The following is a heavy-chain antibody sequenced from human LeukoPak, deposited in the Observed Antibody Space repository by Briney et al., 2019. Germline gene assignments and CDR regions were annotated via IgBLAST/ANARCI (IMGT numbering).Heavy chain of an antibody. V-gene: IGHV3-21*01. J-gene: IGHJ4*02. CDR2: ISSSSSYI. Sequence: GGSLRLSCAVSGFTFSSYSMNWVRQAPGKGLEWVSSISSSSSYIYYADSVRGRFTISRDNAKSSLYLQMNSLRAEDTAVYYCAREAFEETIEYNYGHSFDYWGQGTLVTVSS. CDR3: AREAFEETIEYNYGHSFDY. D-gene: IGHD3-10*01. CDR1: GFTFSSYS.